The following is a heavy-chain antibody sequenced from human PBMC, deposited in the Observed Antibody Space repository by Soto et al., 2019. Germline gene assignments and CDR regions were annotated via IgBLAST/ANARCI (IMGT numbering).Heavy chain of an antibody. CDR1: GFTFSSYG. J-gene: IGHJ5*02. Sequence: GSLRLSCAASGFTFSSYGMHWVRQAPGKGLEWVAVISYDGSNKYYADPVKGRFTISRDNSKNTLYLQMNSLRAEDTAVYYCARVRGIEVTGTPRWFDPWGQGTLVTVSS. CDR3: ARVRGIEVTGTPRWFDP. CDR2: ISYDGSNK. D-gene: IGHD6-19*01. V-gene: IGHV3-30*03.